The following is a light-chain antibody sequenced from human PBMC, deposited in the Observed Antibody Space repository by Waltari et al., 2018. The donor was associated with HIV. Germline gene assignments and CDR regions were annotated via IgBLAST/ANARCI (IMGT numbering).Light chain of an antibody. CDR1: NSNIGKNA. CDR3: AAWDDALYGLV. V-gene: IGLV1-36*01. CDR2: YDD. Sequence: QSVLTQPPSVSGAPRQRVTIPCSGSNSNIGKNAVNWYQQFPGKAPKLLIYYDDLLPSGVSDRFSGSKSGTSASLAINGLQPQDEANYYCAAWDDALYGLVFGGGTKLTVL. J-gene: IGLJ2*01.